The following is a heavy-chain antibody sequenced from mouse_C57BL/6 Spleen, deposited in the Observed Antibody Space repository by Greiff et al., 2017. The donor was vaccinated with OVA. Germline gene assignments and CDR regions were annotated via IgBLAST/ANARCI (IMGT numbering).Heavy chain of an antibody. CDR1: GFTFSSYA. D-gene: IGHD2-10*01. CDR3: ASAYSLFAY. V-gene: IGHV5S21*01. CDR2: ISSGGDYI. Sequence: EVKVEESGEGLVKPGGSLKLSCAASGFTFSSYAMSWVRQTPEKRLEWVAYISSGGDYIYYADTVKGRFPISRDNARNTLYLHMSSLKSEETALYYCASAYSLFAYWGQGTLVTVSA. J-gene: IGHJ3*01.